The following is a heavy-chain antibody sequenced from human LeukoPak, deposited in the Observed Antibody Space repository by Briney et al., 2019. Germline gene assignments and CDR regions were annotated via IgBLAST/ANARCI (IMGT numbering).Heavy chain of an antibody. Sequence: GGSLRLSCSASGFTFSYYAIHWVRQAPGEGLEWVALIWSDGSNKYYAESVKGRITISRDNSKNTVYLQTNSLRAEDTAVYYCARELFGSGSCPDGWGQGTLVTVSS. CDR2: IWSDGSNK. D-gene: IGHD3-10*01. V-gene: IGHV3-33*01. J-gene: IGHJ4*02. CDR3: ARELFGSGSCPDG. CDR1: GFTFSYYA.